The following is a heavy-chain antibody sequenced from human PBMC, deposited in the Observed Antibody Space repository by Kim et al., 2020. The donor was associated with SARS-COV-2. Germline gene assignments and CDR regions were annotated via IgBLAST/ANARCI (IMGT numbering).Heavy chain of an antibody. Sequence: SETLSLTCTVSGGSISSSSYYWGWIRQPPGKGLEWIGSIYYRGSTYYNPSLKSRVTISVDTSKNQFSLKLSSVTAADTAVYYCARVWMIGTARLDYWGQGTLVTVSS. D-gene: IGHD6-6*01. V-gene: IGHV4-39*07. CDR3: ARVWMIGTARLDY. CDR1: GGSISSSSYY. CDR2: IYYRGST. J-gene: IGHJ4*02.